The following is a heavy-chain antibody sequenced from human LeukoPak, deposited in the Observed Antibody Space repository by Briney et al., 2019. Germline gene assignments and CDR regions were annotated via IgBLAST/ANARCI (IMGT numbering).Heavy chain of an antibody. J-gene: IGHJ3*02. CDR1: GGSISSYY. D-gene: IGHD3-3*01. CDR2: IYYSGST. V-gene: IGHV4-59*01. Sequence: SETLSLTCTVSGGSISSYYWSWIRQPPGKGLEWIGYIYYSGSTNYNPSLKSRVTISVDTSKNQFSLKLSSVTAADTAVYYCAREMGYYDFWCGSGPIAFDIWGQGTIVTVSS. CDR3: AREMGYYDFWCGSGPIAFDI.